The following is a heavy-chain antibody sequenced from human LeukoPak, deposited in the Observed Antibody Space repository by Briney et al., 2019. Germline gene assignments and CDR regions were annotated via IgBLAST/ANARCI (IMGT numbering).Heavy chain of an antibody. V-gene: IGHV3-33*06. CDR3: AKAPYYYDSSGHQWGAFDI. Sequence: PGGSLRLSCAASGLTFSRYGMQWVRQAPGKGVEGVADIWYDGSNKYYADSVQGRFTISRDNSKNTLYLQINSLRAEDAAVYYCAKAPYYYDSSGHQWGAFDIWGQGTMVTVSS. CDR1: GLTFSRYG. J-gene: IGHJ3*02. CDR2: IWYDGSNK. D-gene: IGHD3-22*01.